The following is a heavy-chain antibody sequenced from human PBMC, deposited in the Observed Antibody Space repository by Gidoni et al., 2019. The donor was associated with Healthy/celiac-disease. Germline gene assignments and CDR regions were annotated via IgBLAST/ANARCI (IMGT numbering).Heavy chain of an antibody. D-gene: IGHD5-12*01. J-gene: IGHJ4*02. V-gene: IGHV3-30*04. CDR1: GFPFSSYA. Sequence: QVQLVQSGGGVVQPGLSLRLSCAPSGFPFSSYAMHWVRQAPGQGLEWVAGISYDGRNKYYADSVKGRFTISRENSKNTLYLQMNSLRAEDTAVYYCARDPVGEMATSYFDYWGQGTLVTVSS. CDR2: ISYDGRNK. CDR3: ARDPVGEMATSYFDY.